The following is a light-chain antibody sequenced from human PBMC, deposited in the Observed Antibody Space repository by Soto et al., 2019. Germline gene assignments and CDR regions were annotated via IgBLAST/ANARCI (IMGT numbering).Light chain of an antibody. CDR3: SSYTSSNSVV. J-gene: IGLJ3*02. V-gene: IGLV2-14*01. CDR2: DVS. Sequence: QSALTQPASVSGSPGQSITISCTGTSSDVGDYNYVSWYQLHPGKAPKLMIYDVSSRPSGVSDRFSGSKFGNTASLTVSGLQAEDEADDYCSSYTSSNSVVFGGGTKLTVL. CDR1: SSDVGDYNY.